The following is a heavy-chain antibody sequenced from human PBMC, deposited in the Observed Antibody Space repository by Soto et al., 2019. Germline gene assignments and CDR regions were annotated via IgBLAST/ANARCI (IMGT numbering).Heavy chain of an antibody. D-gene: IGHD3-22*01. CDR3: ARDELDSSGYYYFDY. V-gene: IGHV3-21*01. CDR1: GFTFSSYS. J-gene: IGHJ4*02. Sequence: EVQLVESGGGLVKPGGSLRLSCAASGFTFSSYSMNWVRQAPGKGLEWVSSISSSSSYIYYADSVKGRFTISRDNAKKSLYLQMNSLRAEDTAVYYCARDELDSSGYYYFDYWGQGTLVTVSS. CDR2: ISSSSSYI.